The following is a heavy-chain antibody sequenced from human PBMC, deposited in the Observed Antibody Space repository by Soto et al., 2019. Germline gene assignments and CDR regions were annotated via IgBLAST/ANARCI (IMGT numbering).Heavy chain of an antibody. J-gene: IGHJ4*02. CDR3: ARDTSSSWYVDY. V-gene: IGHV3-33*01. CDR1: GFTFSSYG. CDR2: IWYDGSNK. Sequence: QVQLVESWGGVVQPGRSLRLSCAASGFTFSSYGMHWVRQAPGKWLEWVAVIWYDGSNKYYADSVKGRFTISRDNSKNTLYLQMNSLRAEDTAVYYCARDTSSSWYVDYWGQGTLVTVSS. D-gene: IGHD6-13*01.